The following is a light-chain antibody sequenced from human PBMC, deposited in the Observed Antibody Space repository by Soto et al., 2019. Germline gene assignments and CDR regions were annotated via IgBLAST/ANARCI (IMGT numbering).Light chain of an antibody. CDR1: SSDVGGYNY. CDR2: EVS. CDR3: SSYTSRSTVV. V-gene: IGLV2-14*01. Sequence: QSALTQPASVSGSPGQSITISCTGTSSDVGGYNYVSWYQQHPGKAPKLMIYEVSNRPSGVSNRFSGSKSGNTASLTISGLQAEDEADDYCSSYTSRSTVVFGGGTQLTVL. J-gene: IGLJ2*01.